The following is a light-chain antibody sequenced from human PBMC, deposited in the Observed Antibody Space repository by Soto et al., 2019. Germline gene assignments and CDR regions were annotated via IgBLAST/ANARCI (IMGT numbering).Light chain of an antibody. CDR2: SNN. CDR3: AAWDDSLNGVV. J-gene: IGLJ2*01. Sequence: QSVLTQPPSASGTPGQRVTISCXXXXXNIGSNTVNWYQQLPGTAPKLLIYSNNQRPSGVPDRFSGSKSGTSASLAISGLQSEDEADYYCAAWDDSLNGVVFGGGTKLTVL. CDR1: XXNIGSNT. V-gene: IGLV1-44*01.